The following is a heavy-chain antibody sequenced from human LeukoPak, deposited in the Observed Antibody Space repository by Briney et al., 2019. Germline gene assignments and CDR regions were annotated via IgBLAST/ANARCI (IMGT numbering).Heavy chain of an antibody. Sequence: ASVKVSCKASGYTFTSYGISGVRQAPGQGLEWIGWISAYNGNTNYAQKLQGRVTMTTDTSTSTAYMELRSLRSDDTAVYYCARPAGFWSGYYRGYYFDYWGQGTLVTVSS. CDR3: ARPAGFWSGYYRGYYFDY. CDR1: GYTFTSYG. D-gene: IGHD3-3*01. V-gene: IGHV1-18*01. CDR2: ISAYNGNT. J-gene: IGHJ4*02.